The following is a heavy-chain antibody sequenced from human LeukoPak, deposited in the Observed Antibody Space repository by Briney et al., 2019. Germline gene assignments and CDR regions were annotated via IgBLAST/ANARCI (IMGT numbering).Heavy chain of an antibody. CDR1: GGSITSDY. J-gene: IGHJ5*02. CDR2: ISHSGSS. Sequence: PSETLSLTCAVSGGSITSDYWSWIRQPPGKRLEWLWFISHSGSSNYNPSLKSRVTMSVDTSKTQFSLRLSSVTAADTAIYYCARVRGAVDALGWLDPWGQGTLVTVSS. CDR3: ARVRGAVDALGWLDP. D-gene: IGHD1-26*01. V-gene: IGHV4-59*01.